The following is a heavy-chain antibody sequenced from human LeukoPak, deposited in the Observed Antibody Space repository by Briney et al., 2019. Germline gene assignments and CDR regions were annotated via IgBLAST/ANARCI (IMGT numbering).Heavy chain of an antibody. CDR1: GGSSSGYY. J-gene: IGHJ4*02. CDR3: ARGDAISITRFRPRPYLDY. V-gene: IGHV4-34*01. Sequence: SETLSLTCAVYGGSSSGYYWNWIRQPPEKGLEWIGEINHRGNTNYNPSLKSRVTMSVDTSKNQFSLELRSVTAADTAVYYCARGDAISITRFRPRPYLDYWGQGTLVTVSS. CDR2: INHRGNT. D-gene: IGHD1-20*01.